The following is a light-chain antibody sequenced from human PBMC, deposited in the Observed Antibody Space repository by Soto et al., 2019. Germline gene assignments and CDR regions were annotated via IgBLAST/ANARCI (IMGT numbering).Light chain of an antibody. CDR3: ATWDASLSVVV. CDR1: SSNIGSNY. V-gene: IGLV1-47*01. J-gene: IGLJ2*01. CDR2: RND. Sequence: QSVLTQPPSASGTPGQRVTISCSGSSSNIGSNYIYWYQRLPGTAPKLLIYRNDQRPSGVPDRFSGSKSGTSASLAISGLRSEDEADYYCATWDASLSVVVFGGGTKVTVL.